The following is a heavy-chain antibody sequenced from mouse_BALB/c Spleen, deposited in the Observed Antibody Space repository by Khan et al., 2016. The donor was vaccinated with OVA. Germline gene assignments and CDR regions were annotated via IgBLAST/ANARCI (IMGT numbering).Heavy chain of an antibody. CDR2: IWSGGST. CDR3: ARNYDYDEGLAY. D-gene: IGHD2-4*01. J-gene: IGHJ3*01. V-gene: IGHV2-2*02. Sequence: QIQLVQSGPGLVQPSQSLSITCTISGFSLTTYGVHWVRQSPGKGLEWLGVIWSGGSTDYNAAFISRLSISKDNSKSQVFYKMNSLQANDTAIYYCARNYDYDEGLAYWGQGTLVTVSA. CDR1: GFSLTTYG.